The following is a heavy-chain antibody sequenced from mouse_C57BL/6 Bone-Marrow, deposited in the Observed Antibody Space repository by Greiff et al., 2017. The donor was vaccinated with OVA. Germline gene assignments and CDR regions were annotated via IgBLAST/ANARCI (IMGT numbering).Heavy chain of an antibody. D-gene: IGHD6-1*01. CDR3: TTSSGDFDY. CDR1: GFNIKDDY. Sequence: EVQLVESGAELVRPGASVKLSCTASGFNIKDDYMHWVKQRPEQGLEWIGWIDPENGDTEYASKFQGKATITADTSSNTAYLQLSSLTSEDTAVYYCTTSSGDFDYWGQGTTLTVSS. J-gene: IGHJ2*01. CDR2: IDPENGDT. V-gene: IGHV14-4*01.